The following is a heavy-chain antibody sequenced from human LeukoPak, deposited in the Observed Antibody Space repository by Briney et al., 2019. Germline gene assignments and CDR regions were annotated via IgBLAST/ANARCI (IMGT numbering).Heavy chain of an antibody. CDR2: ISGSGGST. D-gene: IGHD4/OR15-4a*01. Sequence: GGSLRLSCAASGFTFGSYAMSWVRQAPGKGLEWVSAISGSGGSTYYADSVKGRFTISRDNSKNTLYLQMTSLRVEDTAVYYCAKGLGYDASWDYFDYWGQGALVTVSS. CDR1: GFTFGSYA. J-gene: IGHJ4*02. CDR3: AKGLGYDASWDYFDY. V-gene: IGHV3-23*01.